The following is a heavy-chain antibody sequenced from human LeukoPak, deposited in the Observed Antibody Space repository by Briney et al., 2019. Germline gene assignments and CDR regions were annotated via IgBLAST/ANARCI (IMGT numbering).Heavy chain of an antibody. J-gene: IGHJ3*02. CDR3: ARGSQWLVRSDDASDI. CDR2: ISAYNGNT. CDR1: GYTFTSYG. Sequence: ASVKVSCKASGYTFTSYGISWVRQAPGQGLEWMGWISAYNGNTNYAQKLQGRVTMTTDTSTSTAYMELRSLRSDDTAVYYCARGSQWLVRSDDASDIWGQGTMVTVSS. V-gene: IGHV1-18*01. D-gene: IGHD3-22*01.